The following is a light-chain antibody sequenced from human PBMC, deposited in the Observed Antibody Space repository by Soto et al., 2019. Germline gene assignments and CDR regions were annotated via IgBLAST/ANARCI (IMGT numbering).Light chain of an antibody. V-gene: IGKV3-20*01. CDR3: QQYGSSPGT. J-gene: IGKJ1*01. CDR2: GAS. Sequence: EIVLTQSPGTLSLSPGERATLSCRASQSVSSSYLAWYQQKPGQAPRLLIYGASSRATGIPDRFSGSGSGTDFTLTISKREPEDVAVYYCQQYGSSPGTVGQGTKVEIK. CDR1: QSVSSSY.